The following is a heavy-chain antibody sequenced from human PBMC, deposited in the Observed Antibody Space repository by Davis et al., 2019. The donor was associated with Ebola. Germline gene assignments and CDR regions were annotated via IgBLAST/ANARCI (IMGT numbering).Heavy chain of an antibody. CDR3: ARNDILTGYLMSYYFDY. D-gene: IGHD3-9*01. Sequence: GESLKISCAASGFTVSSNYMNWVRQAPGKGLEWVSYISSSSSTIYYADSVKGRFTISRDNAKNSLYLQMNSLRDEDTAVYYCARNDILTGYLMSYYFDYWGQGTLVTVSS. CDR1: GFTVSSNY. CDR2: ISSSSSTI. J-gene: IGHJ4*02. V-gene: IGHV3-48*02.